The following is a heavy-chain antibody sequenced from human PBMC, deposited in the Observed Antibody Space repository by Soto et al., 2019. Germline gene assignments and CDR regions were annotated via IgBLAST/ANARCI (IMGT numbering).Heavy chain of an antibody. D-gene: IGHD5-12*01. J-gene: IGHJ5*02. Sequence: SETLSRTWTVSGGSLFGDYCTWIRQPAGGGLEWIGRINSDGNTNYSPSLKSRVTMSVDPSRKHFSLNLTSVTAADTASYFCARARRLENWFDPWGPGIQVTVSS. CDR1: GGSLFGDY. CDR3: ARARRLENWFDP. CDR2: INSDGNT. V-gene: IGHV4-4*07.